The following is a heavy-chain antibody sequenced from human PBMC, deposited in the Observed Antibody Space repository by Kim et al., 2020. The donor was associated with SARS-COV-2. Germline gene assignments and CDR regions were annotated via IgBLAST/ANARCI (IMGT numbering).Heavy chain of an antibody. CDR1: GYTFTSYG. J-gene: IGHJ6*02. D-gene: IGHD6-19*01. CDR2: ISAYNGNT. CDR3: ARDSVAGTLPTHTYGMDV. Sequence: ASVKVSCKASGYTFTSYGISWVRQAPGQGLEWMGWISAYNGNTNYAQKLQGRVTMTTDTSTSTAYMELRSLRSDDTAVYYCARDSVAGTLPTHTYGMDVWGQGTTVTVSS. V-gene: IGHV1-18*01.